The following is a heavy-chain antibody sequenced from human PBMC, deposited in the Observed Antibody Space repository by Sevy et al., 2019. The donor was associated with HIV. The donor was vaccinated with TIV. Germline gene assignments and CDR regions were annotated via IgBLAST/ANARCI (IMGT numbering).Heavy chain of an antibody. CDR3: ATDPFSVTSSNDYMDV. Sequence: GGSLRLSCAASGFTFSKYWMSWVRQAPGKGLEWVANIQEDGSGKYYVDAVKGRFTISRDNAKNTLYLQMNSLRAKDTAVYYCATDPFSVTSSNDYMDVWGKGTTVTVSS. CDR1: GFTFSKYW. D-gene: IGHD4-17*01. V-gene: IGHV3-7*01. CDR2: IQEDGSGK. J-gene: IGHJ6*03.